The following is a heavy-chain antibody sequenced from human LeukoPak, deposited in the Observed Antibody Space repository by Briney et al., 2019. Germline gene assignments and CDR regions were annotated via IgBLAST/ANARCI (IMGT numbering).Heavy chain of an antibody. V-gene: IGHV3-11*03. CDR2: ISSSSSYT. D-gene: IGHD3-10*01. CDR1: GFTFSDYY. J-gene: IGHJ4*02. Sequence: PGGSLRLSCAASGFTFSDYYMSWIRQAPGKGLEWVSYISSSSSYTNYADSVKGRFTISRDNAKNSLYLQMNSLRAEDTAVYSCAKLASGSYTDYWGQGTLVTVSS. CDR3: AKLASGSYTDY.